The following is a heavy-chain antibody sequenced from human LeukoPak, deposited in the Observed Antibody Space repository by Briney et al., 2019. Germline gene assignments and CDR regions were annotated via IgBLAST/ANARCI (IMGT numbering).Heavy chain of an antibody. J-gene: IGHJ4*02. CDR3: AGSPGTRRYADY. D-gene: IGHD2-2*01. CDR2: IYYSGST. Sequence: SETLSLTCTVSGGSISSSSYYWGWIRQPPGKGLEWIGSIYYSGSTYYNPSLKSRVTISVDTSKNQFSLKLSSVIAADTAVYYCAGSPGTRRYADYWGQGTLVTVSS. CDR1: GGSISSSSYY. V-gene: IGHV4-39*07.